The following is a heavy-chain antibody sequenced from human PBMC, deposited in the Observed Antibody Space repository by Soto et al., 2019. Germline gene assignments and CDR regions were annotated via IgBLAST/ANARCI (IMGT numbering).Heavy chain of an antibody. V-gene: IGHV1-2*02. CDR2: INPNTGVT. CDR3: AKDSGDDWNFDS. J-gene: IGHJ4*02. CDR1: GYIFTGYY. Sequence: ASVKVSFKASGYIFTGYYSHWVRQAPGQGLEWLGWINPNTGVTKYTQKFQGRVTMTRDTFINTAYMELSRLTSDDTAVFYCAKDSGDDWNFDSWGQGTLVTVSS. D-gene: IGHD2-21*02.